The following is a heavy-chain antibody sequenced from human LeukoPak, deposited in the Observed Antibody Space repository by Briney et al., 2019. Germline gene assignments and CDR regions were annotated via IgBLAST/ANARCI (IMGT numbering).Heavy chain of an antibody. CDR1: GGTFSSYA. J-gene: IGHJ4*02. Sequence: ASVKVSYKASGGTFSSYAISWVRQAPGQGLEWMGGIIPIFGTANYAQKFQGRVTITADESTSTAYMELSSLRSEDTAVYYCARLTYYYGSGSYFYFDYWGQGTLVTVSS. V-gene: IGHV1-69*13. CDR2: IIPIFGTA. D-gene: IGHD3-10*01. CDR3: ARLTYYYGSGSYFYFDY.